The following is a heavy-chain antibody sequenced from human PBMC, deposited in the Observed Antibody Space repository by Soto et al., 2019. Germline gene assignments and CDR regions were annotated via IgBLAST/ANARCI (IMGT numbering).Heavy chain of an antibody. CDR3: ARWGEPISFCRFDP. CDR1: GFIFSSYG. D-gene: IGHD3-16*01. CDR2: IWYDGSNE. J-gene: IGHJ5*02. Sequence: QVQLVESGGGVVQPGTSLRLSCEASGFIFSSYGMHWVSQAPGKGLEWVAVIWYDGSNEYYADSVKGRFTVSRDNTKNTLFLQMNSLRVDDTAVYYCARWGEPISFCRFDPWGQGTLVTVSS. V-gene: IGHV3-33*01.